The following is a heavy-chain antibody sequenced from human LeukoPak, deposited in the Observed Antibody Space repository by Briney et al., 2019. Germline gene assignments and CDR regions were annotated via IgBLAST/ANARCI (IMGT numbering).Heavy chain of an antibody. V-gene: IGHV3-30*18. Sequence: PGGSLRLSCAASGFTFSSHGMHWVRQAPGKGLEWVAVTSYDGSTKYYADSAKGRFNIPRDNSKNTLYLQMNSLRVDDTAVYYCAKDATLFGDQYFDYWGQGTLVIVSS. CDR1: GFTFSSHG. CDR2: TSYDGSTK. CDR3: AKDATLFGDQYFDY. D-gene: IGHD3-10*01. J-gene: IGHJ4*02.